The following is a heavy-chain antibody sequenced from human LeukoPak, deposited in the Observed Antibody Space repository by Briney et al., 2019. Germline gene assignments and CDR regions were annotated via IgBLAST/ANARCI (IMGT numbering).Heavy chain of an antibody. CDR1: GFTFSSYW. Sequence: GGSLRLSCAASGFTFSSYWMSWVRQAPGKGLEEVANIKQDGSEKYYVDSVKGRFTISRDNAKNSLYLQMNSLRAEDTAGYYCARDSGSYYGDFQHWGQGTVVNVSS. CDR3: ARDSGSYYGDFQH. CDR2: IKQDGSEK. J-gene: IGHJ1*01. D-gene: IGHD1-26*01. V-gene: IGHV3-7*01.